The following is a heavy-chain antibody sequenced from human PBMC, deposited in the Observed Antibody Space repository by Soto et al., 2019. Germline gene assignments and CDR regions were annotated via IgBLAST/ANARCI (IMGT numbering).Heavy chain of an antibody. CDR1: GFTFSDSA. CDR2: IRSKANSYAT. CDR3: TGWDY. V-gene: IGHV3-73*01. J-gene: IGHJ4*02. Sequence: EVQLVESGGGLVQPGGSLKLSCAASGFTFSDSAIHWVRQASGKGLEWVGRIRSKANSYATAYAASLKGRFTISRDDSRNTAYLQMNTLKTEETAMYYCTGWDYWGQGTLVTVSS.